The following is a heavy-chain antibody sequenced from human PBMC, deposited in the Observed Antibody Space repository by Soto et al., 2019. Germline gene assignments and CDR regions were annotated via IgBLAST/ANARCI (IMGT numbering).Heavy chain of an antibody. J-gene: IGHJ6*02. CDR1: GYTFSVYH. D-gene: IGHD4-4*01. V-gene: IGHV1-2*02. Sequence: QVHLVQSGAEVKQPGASVKVSCKASGYTFSVYHMHWVRQAPGQGLEWMGWVHPNSGGTNYAQSFEGRVTMTRDTSINTAYMELSWLTSDDTAVYYCAKELQRGMDVWGQGTTVTVSS. CDR2: VHPNSGGT. CDR3: AKELQRGMDV.